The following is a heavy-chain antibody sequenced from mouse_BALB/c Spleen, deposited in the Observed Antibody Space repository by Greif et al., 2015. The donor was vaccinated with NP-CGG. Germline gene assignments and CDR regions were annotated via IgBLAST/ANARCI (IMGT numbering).Heavy chain of an antibody. J-gene: IGHJ2*01. Sequence: QVQLQQSGPELVKPGASVKMSCKASGYTFTDYVISWVKQRTGQGLEWIGEIYPGSGSTYYNEKFKGKATLTADKSSNTAYMQLSSLTSDDSAFYFCARYPYYGSSYDYFDYWGQGTTLTVSS. CDR3: ARYPYYGSSYDYFDY. D-gene: IGHD1-1*01. CDR1: GYTFTDYV. CDR2: IYPGSGST. V-gene: IGHV1-81*01.